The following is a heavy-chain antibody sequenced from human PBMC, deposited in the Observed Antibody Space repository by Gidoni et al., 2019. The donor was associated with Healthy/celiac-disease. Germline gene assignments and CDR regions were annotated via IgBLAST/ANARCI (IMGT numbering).Heavy chain of an antibody. CDR3: ARDVRYSSSWSHFDY. V-gene: IGHV4-39*07. Sequence: QLQLQESGPGLVKPSETLSLTCTVPGGSISRSDYYWGWVRQPPGKGLEWIGTIYYRGDTYYNPSLKSRVTISVDMSRNQFSLWLTSVTAADTAMYYCARDVRYSSSWSHFDYWGQGILVTVSS. CDR2: IYYRGDT. J-gene: IGHJ4*02. CDR1: GGSISRSDYY. D-gene: IGHD6-13*01.